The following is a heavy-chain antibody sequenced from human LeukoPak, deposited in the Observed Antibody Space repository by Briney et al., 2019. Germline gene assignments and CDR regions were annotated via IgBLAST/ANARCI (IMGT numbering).Heavy chain of an antibody. V-gene: IGHV4-38-2*02. CDR3: ARVAHDVVGGSAIWYYFGY. Sequence: PSETLSLTCTVSGYSITSGYYWGWIRQSPGKGLEWIGNVDHGGTTFYNASLQSRVTISVDTSKNQFSLKLRSVTAADTAVYYCARVAHDVVGGSAIWYYFGYWGQGTLVTVSS. J-gene: IGHJ4*02. CDR2: VDHGGTT. CDR1: GYSITSGYY. D-gene: IGHD1-26*01.